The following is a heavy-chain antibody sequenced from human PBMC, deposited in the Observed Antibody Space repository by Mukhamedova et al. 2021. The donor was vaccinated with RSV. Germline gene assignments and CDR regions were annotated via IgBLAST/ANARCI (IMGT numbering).Heavy chain of an antibody. D-gene: IGHD1-26*01. J-gene: IGHJ4*02. V-gene: IGHV3-23*01. Sequence: GLEWVSAISGSGGSTYYADSVKGRFTISRDNSKNTLYLQMNSLRAEDTAVYYCAKAREVGATAFDYWGQGILVTVSS. CDR3: AKAREVGATAFDY. CDR2: ISGSGGST.